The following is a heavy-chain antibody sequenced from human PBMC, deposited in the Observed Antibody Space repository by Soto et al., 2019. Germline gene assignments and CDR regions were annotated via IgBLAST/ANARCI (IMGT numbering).Heavy chain of an antibody. Sequence: EVQLLESGGGLVQPGGSLRLSCAASGFTFSSYAMSCVRQAPGKGLEWVSTVGAIGIITYYADSVKGRFTISRDNSKNTLYLHMNSLSAEDTAVYYGAKDWGRIVVVVVASNYFDYWGQGSLVTVSS. V-gene: IGHV3-23*01. CDR2: VGAIGIIT. CDR3: AKDWGRIVVVVVASNYFDY. J-gene: IGHJ4*02. D-gene: IGHD2-15*01. CDR1: GFTFSSYA.